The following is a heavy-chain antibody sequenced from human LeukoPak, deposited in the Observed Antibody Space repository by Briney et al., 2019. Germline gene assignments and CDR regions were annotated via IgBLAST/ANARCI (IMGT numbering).Heavy chain of an antibody. CDR3: ARGARITMVRGVIITGHDAFDI. D-gene: IGHD3-10*01. J-gene: IGHJ3*02. Sequence: GGSLRLSCAASGFTFSSYWMHWVRQAPGKGLVWVSRNNSDGSSTSYADSVKGRFTISRDNAKNTLYLQMNSLRAEDTAVYYCARGARITMVRGVIITGHDAFDIWGQGTMVTVSS. CDR2: NNSDGSST. V-gene: IGHV3-74*01. CDR1: GFTFSSYW.